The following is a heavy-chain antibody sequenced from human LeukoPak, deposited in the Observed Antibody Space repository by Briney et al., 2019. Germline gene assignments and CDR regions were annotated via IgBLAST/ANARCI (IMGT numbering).Heavy chain of an antibody. CDR2: ISSSSSYI. D-gene: IGHD6-13*01. CDR1: GFTFSSYS. Sequence: PGGSLRLSCAASGFTFSSYSMNWVRQAPGKGLEWVSSISSSSSYIYYADSVKGRFTISRDNAKNSLYLQMNSLRAEDTAVYYCVRGRRIAAAGLYYFDYWGQGTLVTVSS. J-gene: IGHJ4*02. CDR3: VRGRRIAAAGLYYFDY. V-gene: IGHV3-21*01.